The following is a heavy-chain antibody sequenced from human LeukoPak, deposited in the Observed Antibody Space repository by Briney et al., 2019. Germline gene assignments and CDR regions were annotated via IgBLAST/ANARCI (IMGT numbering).Heavy chain of an antibody. CDR1: GFTVSSNY. CDR3: ARVGGLQSTGYFDY. Sequence: GGSLRLSCAASGFTVSSNYMSWVRQAPGKGLEWVSAISGSGGSTYYADSVKGRFTISRDNSKNTLYLQMNSLRAEDTAVYYCARVGGLQSTGYFDYWGQGTLVTVSS. D-gene: IGHD4-11*01. CDR2: ISGSGGST. V-gene: IGHV3-23*01. J-gene: IGHJ4*02.